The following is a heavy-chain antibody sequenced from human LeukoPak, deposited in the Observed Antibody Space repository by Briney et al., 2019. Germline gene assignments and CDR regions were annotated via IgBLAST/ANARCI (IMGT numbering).Heavy chain of an antibody. V-gene: IGHV4-38-2*02. CDR1: GYSISSGYY. CDR2: IYHSGST. CDR3: ASHRYYYDSSGYSTFDY. Sequence: SETLSLTCTVSGYSISSGYYWGWIRQPPGKGLEWIGSIYHSGSTYYNPSLKSRVTILVDTSKNQFSLKLSSVTAADTAVYYCASHRYYYDSSGYSTFDYWGQGTLVTVSS. J-gene: IGHJ4*02. D-gene: IGHD3-22*01.